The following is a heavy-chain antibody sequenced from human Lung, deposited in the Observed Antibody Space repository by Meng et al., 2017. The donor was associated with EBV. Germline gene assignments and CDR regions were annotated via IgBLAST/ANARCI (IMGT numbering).Heavy chain of an antibody. J-gene: IGHJ4*02. D-gene: IGHD3-3*01. V-gene: IGHV4-4*02. CDR3: ARGKLSGYRYFDY. Sequence: VPLPERGPGLGKPSGTLSLTCAVSGGSISSSNWWSWVRQPPGKGLEWIGEIYHSGSTNHNPSLKSRVTISVDKSKNQFSLKLSSVTAADTAVYYCARGKLSGYRYFDYWGQGTLVTVSS. CDR2: IYHSGST. CDR1: GGSISSSNW.